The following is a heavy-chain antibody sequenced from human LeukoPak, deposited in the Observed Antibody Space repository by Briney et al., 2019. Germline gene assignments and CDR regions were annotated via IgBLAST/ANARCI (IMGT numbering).Heavy chain of an antibody. CDR3: ARSYYDSSGYYYLRSAFDI. J-gene: IGHJ3*02. D-gene: IGHD3-22*01. V-gene: IGHV1-69*13. CDR2: IIPIFGTA. CDR1: GGTFSSYA. Sequence: SVKVSCKASGGTFSSYAISWVRQAPGQGLEWMGGIIPIFGTANYAQKFQGRVTITADESTSTAYMELSSLRSEDTAVYYCARSYYDSSGYYYLRSAFDIWGQGTMVTVSS.